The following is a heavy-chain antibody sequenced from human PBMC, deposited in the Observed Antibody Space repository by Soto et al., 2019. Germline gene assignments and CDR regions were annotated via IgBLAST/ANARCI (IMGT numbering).Heavy chain of an antibody. Sequence: SVKVSCTASGGTFSSYAISWVRQAPGQGLEWMGGIIPIFGTANYAQKFQGRVTITADESTSTAYMELSSLRSEDTAVYYCAKDQYSGSPGKPDYWGQGTLVTVSS. D-gene: IGHD1-26*01. V-gene: IGHV1-69*13. CDR2: IIPIFGTA. CDR3: AKDQYSGSPGKPDY. CDR1: GGTFSSYA. J-gene: IGHJ4*02.